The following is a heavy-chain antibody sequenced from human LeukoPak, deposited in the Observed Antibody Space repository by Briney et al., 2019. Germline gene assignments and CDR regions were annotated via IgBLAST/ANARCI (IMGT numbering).Heavy chain of an antibody. CDR2: ISYDGSNK. Sequence: GRSLRLSCAASGFTFSSYAMHWVRQAPGKGLEWVAVISYDGSNKYYADSVKGRFTISRDNSKNTLYLQMNSLRAEDTAVYYCARDAGGMLDYFDYWGQGALVTVSS. CDR3: ARDAGGMLDYFDY. CDR1: GFTFSSYA. J-gene: IGHJ4*02. V-gene: IGHV3-30-3*01. D-gene: IGHD3-16*01.